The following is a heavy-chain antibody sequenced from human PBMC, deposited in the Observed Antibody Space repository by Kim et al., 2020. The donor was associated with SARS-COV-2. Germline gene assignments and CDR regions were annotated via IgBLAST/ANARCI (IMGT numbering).Heavy chain of an antibody. Sequence: LAWIGEINHSGSTHSNPSLKSRVDISVDTSKNQFSLKLSSVTAADTAVYYCARGLPVTTFFSYYYGMDVWGQGTTVTVSS. V-gene: IGHV4-34*01. D-gene: IGHD4-17*01. CDR3: ARGLPVTTFFSYYYGMDV. J-gene: IGHJ6*02. CDR2: INHSGST.